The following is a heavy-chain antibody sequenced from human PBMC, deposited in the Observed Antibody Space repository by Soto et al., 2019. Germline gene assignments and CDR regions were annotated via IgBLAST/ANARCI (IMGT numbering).Heavy chain of an antibody. CDR1: GYPFSKYG. CDR2: IKPDNGDT. CDR3: ATSYDSGFGP. V-gene: IGHV1-18*04. J-gene: IGHJ5*02. D-gene: IGHD5-12*01. Sequence: QLQLVQSGAEVERPGASVRVSCKAYGYPFSKYGISWIRQAPGQGLEWMGWIKPDNGDTNYAQKFQGRVTMTTDTSSNTAYMELRSLRSDDTVVYYCATSYDSGFGPWGQGTLVSVSS.